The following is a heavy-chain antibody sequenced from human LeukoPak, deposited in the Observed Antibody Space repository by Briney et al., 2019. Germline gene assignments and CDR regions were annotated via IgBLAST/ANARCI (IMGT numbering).Heavy chain of an antibody. CDR3: ARGIADIVLMVYAMDLYDY. Sequence: GGSLRLSCAASGFTFSSYSMNWDRQAPGKGLEWVSSISSSSSYIYYADSVKGRFTISRDNAKNSLYLQMNSLRAEDTAVYYCARGIADIVLMVYAMDLYDYWGQGTLVTVSS. CDR1: GFTFSSYS. V-gene: IGHV3-21*01. D-gene: IGHD2-8*01. CDR2: ISSSSSYI. J-gene: IGHJ4*02.